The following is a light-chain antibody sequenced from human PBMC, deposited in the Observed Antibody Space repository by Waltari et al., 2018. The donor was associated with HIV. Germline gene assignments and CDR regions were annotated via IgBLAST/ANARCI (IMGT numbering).Light chain of an antibody. CDR1: QDISDF. CDR3: QQLHTFPLT. CDR2: DAS. J-gene: IGKJ4*01. V-gene: IGKV1-9*01. Sequence: DIQLTQSPSFLSASVGDRVTVACRASQDISDFLAWYQQKPEIAPRLLIYDASILYTGVPSRFRGSGSGTEFTLTISSLQPEDFASYYCQQLHTFPLTFGGGTKV.